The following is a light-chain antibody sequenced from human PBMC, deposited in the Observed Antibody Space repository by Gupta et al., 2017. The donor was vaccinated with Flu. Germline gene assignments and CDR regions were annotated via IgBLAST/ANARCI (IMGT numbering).Light chain of an antibody. CDR2: AAS. V-gene: IGKV1-27*01. CDR3: QKYNSTPRT. J-gene: IGKJ1*01. CDR1: QDISNN. Sequence: GDRVTITCRASQDISNNLAWYQQKPGKVPKVLIYAASTFQSGVPSRFSGSGSGTDFTLTISGLQPEDVATYYCQKYNSTPRTFGQGTKVEIK.